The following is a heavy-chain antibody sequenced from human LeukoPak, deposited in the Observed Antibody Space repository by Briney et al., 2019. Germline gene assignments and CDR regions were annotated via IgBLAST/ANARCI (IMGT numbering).Heavy chain of an antibody. CDR3: ARAKYYYDSSGYYKGYYYYMDV. CDR1: GGSFSGYY. D-gene: IGHD3-22*01. Sequence: PSETLSLTCAVYGGSFSGYYWGWIRQPPGKGLEWIGSIYYSGSTYYNPSLKSRVTISVDTSKNQFSLKLSSVTAADTAVYYCARAKYYYDSSGYYKGYYYYMDVWGKGTTVTVSS. CDR2: IYYSGST. V-gene: IGHV4-34*01. J-gene: IGHJ6*03.